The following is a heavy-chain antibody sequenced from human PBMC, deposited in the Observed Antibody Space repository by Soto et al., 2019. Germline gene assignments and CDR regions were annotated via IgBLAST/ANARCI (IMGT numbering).Heavy chain of an antibody. J-gene: IGHJ4*02. V-gene: IGHV3-64D*06. CDR1: GFTFSSYG. CDR2: ISSSGGSI. Sequence: GGSLRLSCSASGFTFSSYGMHWVRQAPGKGLEYVSGISSSGGSIYYADSVKGRFTISRDNSKNTLYLQMSSLRAEDTAEYYCVKDRVFYGSGRATIYYFDYWGQGALVTVSS. D-gene: IGHD3-10*01. CDR3: VKDRVFYGSGRATIYYFDY.